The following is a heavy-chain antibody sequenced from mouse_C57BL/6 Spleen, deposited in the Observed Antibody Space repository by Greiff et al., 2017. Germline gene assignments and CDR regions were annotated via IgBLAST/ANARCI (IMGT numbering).Heavy chain of an antibody. CDR3: ARTYYSNHYFAY. Sequence: EVHLVESGGGLVKPGGSLKLSCAASGFTFSDYGMHWVRQAPEKGLEWVAYISSGTSTIYYADTVKGRFTISRDNAKNTLFLQMTSLKSEDTAMYYCARTYYSNHYFAYWGQGTTLTVSS. CDR2: ISSGTSTI. J-gene: IGHJ2*01. D-gene: IGHD2-5*01. V-gene: IGHV5-17*01. CDR1: GFTFSDYG.